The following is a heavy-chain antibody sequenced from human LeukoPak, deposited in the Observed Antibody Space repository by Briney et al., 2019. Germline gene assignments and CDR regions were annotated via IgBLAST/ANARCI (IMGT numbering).Heavy chain of an antibody. V-gene: IGHV3-48*01. CDR2: ISSSSNNI. CDR3: ARDGWYSGSYDAFDV. CDR1: GFTFSPYS. J-gene: IGHJ3*01. Sequence: GGSLRLSCGASGFTFSPYSMNWVRQAPGKGLEWVSYISSSSNNIYYADSVKGRFTISRDSAKNSLYLQMNSLRAEDTAVYYCARDGWYSGSYDAFDVWGQGTMVTVSS. D-gene: IGHD1-26*01.